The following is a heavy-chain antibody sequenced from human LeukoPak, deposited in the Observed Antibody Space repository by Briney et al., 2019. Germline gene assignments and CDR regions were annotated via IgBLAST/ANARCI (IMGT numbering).Heavy chain of an antibody. J-gene: IGHJ6*03. D-gene: IGHD2-2*01. V-gene: IGHV4-59*08. Sequence: SETLSLTCTVSGGSISSYYWSWIRQPPGKGLEWIGYIYYSGSTNYNPSLKSRVTISVDTSKNQFSLKLSSVPAADTAVYYCARHGNLVVPANYYYMDVWGKGTTVTVCS. CDR3: ARHGNLVVPANYYYMDV. CDR2: IYYSGST. CDR1: GGSISSYY.